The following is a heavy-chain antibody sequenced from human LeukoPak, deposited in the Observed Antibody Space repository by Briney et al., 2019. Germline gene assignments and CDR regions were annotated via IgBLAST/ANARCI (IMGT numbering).Heavy chain of an antibody. Sequence: PGGSLRLSCAASGFTFSSYSMNWVRQAPGKGLEWVSSISSSSSYIYYADSVRGRFTISRDNAKNSLYLQMNSLRAEDTAVYYCARDGLAAATLHWCFDLWGRSTLVTVSS. CDR3: ARDGLAAATLHWCFDL. D-gene: IGHD6-25*01. CDR1: GFTFSSYS. J-gene: IGHJ2*01. CDR2: ISSSSSYI. V-gene: IGHV3-21*01.